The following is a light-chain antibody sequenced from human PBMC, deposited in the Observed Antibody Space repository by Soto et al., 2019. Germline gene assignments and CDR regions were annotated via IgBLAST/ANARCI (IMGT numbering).Light chain of an antibody. Sequence: QSVLTQPASVSGSPGQSITISCTGTSSDVGGYNYVSWYQQHPGTSPKLMIYEVSNRPSGVSNRFSGTKSGNTASLIISGLQAEDEGDYYCSSYTARSTWVFVVGTKLTVL. V-gene: IGLV2-14*01. CDR2: EVS. CDR3: SSYTARSTWV. CDR1: SSDVGGYNY. J-gene: IGLJ3*02.